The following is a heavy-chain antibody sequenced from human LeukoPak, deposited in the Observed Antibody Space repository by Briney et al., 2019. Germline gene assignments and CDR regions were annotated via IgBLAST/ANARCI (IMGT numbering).Heavy chain of an antibody. Sequence: PGRSLRLSCAASGFTFSSYAMHWVRQAPRKGLGWVSVISYDGSNKYYADSVKGRFTISRDNSKNTLYLQMNSLRAEDTAVYYCSTETFGVVIKYYFDYWGQGTLVTVSS. CDR3: STETFGVVIKYYFDY. D-gene: IGHD3-3*01. CDR1: GFTFSSYA. CDR2: ISYDGSNK. V-gene: IGHV3-30-3*01. J-gene: IGHJ4*02.